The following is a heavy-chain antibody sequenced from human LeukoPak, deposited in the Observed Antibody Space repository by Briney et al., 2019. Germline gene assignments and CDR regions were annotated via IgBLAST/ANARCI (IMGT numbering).Heavy chain of an antibody. Sequence: ASVKVSCKASGYTFTGYYMHWVRQAPGQGLEWMGWINPNSGGTNYAQKFQGGVTMTRDTSISTAYMELSRLRSDDTAVYYCARDHCSGGSCYWPFDPWGQGTLVTVSS. D-gene: IGHD2-15*01. CDR2: INPNSGGT. CDR1: GYTFTGYY. V-gene: IGHV1-2*02. J-gene: IGHJ5*02. CDR3: ARDHCSGGSCYWPFDP.